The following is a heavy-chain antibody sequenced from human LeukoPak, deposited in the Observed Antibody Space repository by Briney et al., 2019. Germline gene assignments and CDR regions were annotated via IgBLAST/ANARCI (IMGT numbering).Heavy chain of an antibody. Sequence: GGSLRLSCAASGFTFDDCAMHWVRQAPGKGLEWVSLISGDGGSTYYADSVKGRFTISRDNSKNSLYLQMNSLRTEDTALYYCAKAGMGATLYYGMDVWGQGTTVTVSS. CDR2: ISGDGGST. D-gene: IGHD1-26*01. CDR1: GFTFDDCA. J-gene: IGHJ6*02. V-gene: IGHV3-43*02. CDR3: AKAGMGATLYYGMDV.